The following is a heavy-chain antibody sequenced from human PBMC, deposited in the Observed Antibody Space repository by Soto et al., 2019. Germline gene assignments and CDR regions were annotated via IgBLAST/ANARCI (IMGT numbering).Heavy chain of an antibody. V-gene: IGHV4-34*01. D-gene: IGHD3-10*01. Sequence: SETLSLTCAVYGGSFSGYYWSWIRQPPGKGLEWIGEINHSGSTNYNPSLKSRVTISVDTSKNQFSLKLSSVTAADTAVYYCARGPRITMVRGVRTLDYWGQGTLVTVSS. CDR3: ARGPRITMVRGVRTLDY. CDR2: INHSGST. CDR1: GGSFSGYY. J-gene: IGHJ4*02.